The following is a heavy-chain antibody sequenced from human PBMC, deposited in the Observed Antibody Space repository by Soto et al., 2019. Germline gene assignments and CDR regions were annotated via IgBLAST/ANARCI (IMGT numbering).Heavy chain of an antibody. CDR3: ARGTAALAYYYYGMDV. Sequence: ETLSLTCAVYGGSFSGYYWSWIRQPPGKGLEWIGEINHSGSTNYNPSLKSRVTISVDTSKNQFSLKLSSVTAADTAVYYCARGTAALAYYYYGMDVWGQGTTVTVSS. V-gene: IGHV4-34*01. J-gene: IGHJ6*02. CDR2: INHSGST. CDR1: GGSFSGYY. D-gene: IGHD6-13*01.